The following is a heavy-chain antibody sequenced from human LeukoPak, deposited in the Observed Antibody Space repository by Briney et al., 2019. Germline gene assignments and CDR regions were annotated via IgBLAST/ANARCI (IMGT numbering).Heavy chain of an antibody. CDR1: GFTFSSYA. CDR3: AKGDTPLLHY. CDR2: ISGSGGST. D-gene: IGHD2-15*01. V-gene: IGHV3-23*01. Sequence: GSLRLSCAASGFTFSSYAMSWVRQAPGKGLEWVSVISGSGGSTYYADSVKGRFTISRDNSKNALYLQMNSLTAEDAAVYYCAKGDTPLLHYWGQGTLVTVSS. J-gene: IGHJ4*02.